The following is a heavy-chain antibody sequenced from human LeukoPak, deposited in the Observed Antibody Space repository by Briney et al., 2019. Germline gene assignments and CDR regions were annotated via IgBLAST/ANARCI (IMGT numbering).Heavy chain of an antibody. J-gene: IGHJ5*02. CDR3: ARFDRSGEEWFDP. Sequence: PSQTLSLTCTVSGGSIDTGGYSWSWIRQPPGKGLEWFGSIHYTGSTSYNPSLDSRVPISIDRAQDTFCLKLNSVTGADTAVYYCARFDRSGEEWFDPWGQGTLVTVSS. CDR2: IHYTGST. V-gene: IGHV4-30-2*01. CDR1: GGSIDTGGYS. D-gene: IGHD3-22*01.